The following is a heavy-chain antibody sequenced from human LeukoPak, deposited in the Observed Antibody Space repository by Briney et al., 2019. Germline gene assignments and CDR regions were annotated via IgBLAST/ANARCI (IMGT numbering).Heavy chain of an antibody. CDR3: ARAIYCSSTSCYYLPYYYGMDV. CDR1: GYTFTNYA. D-gene: IGHD2-2*01. J-gene: IGHJ6*04. Sequence: WASVKVSCKASGYTFTNYAMHWVRQAPGQRLEWMGWINADNGNTKYSQKFQGRVTITRDTSASTAYMELSSLRSEDTAEYYCARAIYCSSTSCYYLPYYYGMDVWGKGTTVTVSS. V-gene: IGHV1-3*01. CDR2: INADNGNT.